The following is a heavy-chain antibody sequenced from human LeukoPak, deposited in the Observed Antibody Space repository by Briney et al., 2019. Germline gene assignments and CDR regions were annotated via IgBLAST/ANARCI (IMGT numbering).Heavy chain of an antibody. D-gene: IGHD3-10*01. CDR3: ARVPNRFFYYYYMDV. Sequence: VASVKVSCKASGYTFTSYGISWVRQAPGQGLEWMGWISAYNGNTNYAQKLQGRVTMTTDTSTSTAYMELRSLRSDDTAVYYCARVPNRFFYYYYMDVWGKGTTVTVSS. J-gene: IGHJ6*03. CDR1: GYTFTSYG. CDR2: ISAYNGNT. V-gene: IGHV1-18*01.